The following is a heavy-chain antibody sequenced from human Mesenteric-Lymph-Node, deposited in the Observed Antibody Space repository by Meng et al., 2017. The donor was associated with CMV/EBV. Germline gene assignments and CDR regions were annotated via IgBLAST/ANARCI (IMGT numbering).Heavy chain of an antibody. D-gene: IGHD6-13*01. CDR1: GYTFTGYY. J-gene: IGHJ5*02. CDR3: ARVLYSSSWYSWFDP. V-gene: IGHV1-2*02. CDR2: INPNSGGT. Sequence: SGYTFTGYYMNWVRQAPGQGLEWMGWINPNSGGTNYAQKFQGRVTMTRDTSISTAYMELSRLRSDDTAVYYCARVLYSSSWYSWFDPWGQGTLVTVSS.